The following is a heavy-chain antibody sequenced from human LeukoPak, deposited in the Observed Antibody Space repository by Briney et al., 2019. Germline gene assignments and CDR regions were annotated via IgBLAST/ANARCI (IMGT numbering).Heavy chain of an antibody. V-gene: IGHV3-11*01. J-gene: IGHJ4*02. CDR1: GFTLSDYY. CDR3: ARIGIEMSTVLLDY. D-gene: IGHD5-24*01. CDR2: ISRSGISI. Sequence: GGSLTLSCAASGFTLSDYYMTWIRQAPGKGLEWVSFISRSGISIYYADSVKGRFTISKDNAKNSLYLQMNSLGAEDTAVYYCARIGIEMSTVLLDYWGQGILVTVSS.